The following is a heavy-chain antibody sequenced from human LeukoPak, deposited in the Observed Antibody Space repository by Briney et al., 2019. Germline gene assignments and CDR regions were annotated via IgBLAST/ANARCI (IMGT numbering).Heavy chain of an antibody. CDR1: GGSFSGYY. CDR3: AREDVTMVRGVIRAPFDP. CDR2: INHSGST. D-gene: IGHD3-10*01. Sequence: PSETLCLTCAVYGGSFSGYYWSWIRQPPGKGLEWIGEINHSGSTYYNPSLKSRVTISVDTSKNQFSLKLSSVTAADTAVYYCAREDVTMVRGVIRAPFDPWGQGTLVTVSS. V-gene: IGHV4-34*01. J-gene: IGHJ5*02.